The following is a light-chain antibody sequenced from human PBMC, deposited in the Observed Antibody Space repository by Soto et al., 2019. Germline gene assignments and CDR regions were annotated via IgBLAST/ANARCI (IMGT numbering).Light chain of an antibody. CDR3: QQRYNSPLT. CDR1: QGIGDT. Sequence: EVLLSHSPATLSVAPGEGATLSCTASQGIGDTLACYQHKPGQTPRLLIYDTSNRATGIPARFSGSGSGTDVTLTISSLEPEDFAVYYCQQRYNSPLTFGGGTKGDIK. J-gene: IGKJ4*01. V-gene: IGKV3D-11*01. CDR2: DTS.